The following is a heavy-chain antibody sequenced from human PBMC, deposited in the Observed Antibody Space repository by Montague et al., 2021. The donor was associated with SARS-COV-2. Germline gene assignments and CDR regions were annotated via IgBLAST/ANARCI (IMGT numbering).Heavy chain of an antibody. CDR1: GFRVSDNY. CDR3: ARDGPGDAFDL. Sequence: SLRLSCAASGFRVSDNYMIWVRQPPGKGLEWLSVTYSGGNSYYADSVKCRFTVSRDTSKNTLFLQVTSLRVADTAVYFCARDGPGDAFDLWGQGTVVTVSS. CDR2: TYSGGNS. V-gene: IGHV3-66*01. J-gene: IGHJ3*01. D-gene: IGHD3/OR15-3a*01.